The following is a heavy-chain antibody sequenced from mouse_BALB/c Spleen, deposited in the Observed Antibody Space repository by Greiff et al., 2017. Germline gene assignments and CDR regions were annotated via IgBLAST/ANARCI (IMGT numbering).Heavy chain of an antibody. CDR1: GFTFSDYY. CDR2: ISDGGSYT. D-gene: IGHD4-1*01. CDR3: ARSGTKYAMDY. Sequence: EVKLVESGGGLVKPGGSLKLSCAASGFTFSDYYMYWVRQTPEKRLEWVATISDGGSYTYYPDSVKGRFTISRDNAKNNLYLQMSSLKSEDTAMYYCARSGTKYAMDYWGQGTSVTVSS. J-gene: IGHJ4*01. V-gene: IGHV5-4*02.